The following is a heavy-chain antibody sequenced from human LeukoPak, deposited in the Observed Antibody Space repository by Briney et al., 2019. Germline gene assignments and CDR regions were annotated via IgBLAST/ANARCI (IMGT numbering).Heavy chain of an antibody. J-gene: IGHJ6*03. CDR2: ISAYNGNT. D-gene: IGHD4-17*01. CDR3: ASTYGDYGYYMDV. Sequence: ASVKVSCKASGYTFTSYGISWVRQAPGQGLEWMGWISAYNGNTNYAQKLQGRVTMTTDTSTSTAYMELRSLGSDDTAVYYCASTYGDYGYYMDVWDKGTTVTVSS. CDR1: GYTFTSYG. V-gene: IGHV1-18*01.